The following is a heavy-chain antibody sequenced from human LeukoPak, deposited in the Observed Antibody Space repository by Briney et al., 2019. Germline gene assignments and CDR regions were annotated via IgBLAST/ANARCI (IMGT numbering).Heavy chain of an antibody. CDR3: AKLGGSEYYDFWSGYYTGIGYFDY. CDR2: ISGSGGST. Sequence: GGSLRLSCAASGFTFSSYAMSWVRQAPGKGLEWVSAISGSGGSTYYADSVKGRFTISRDNSKNTLYLQMNSLRAEDTAVYYCAKLGGSEYYDFWSGYYTGIGYFDYWGQGTLVTVSS. D-gene: IGHD3-3*01. J-gene: IGHJ4*02. V-gene: IGHV3-23*01. CDR1: GFTFSSYA.